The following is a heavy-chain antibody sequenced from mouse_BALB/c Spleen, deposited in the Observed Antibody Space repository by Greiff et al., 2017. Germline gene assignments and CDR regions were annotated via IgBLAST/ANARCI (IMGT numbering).Heavy chain of an antibody. V-gene: IGHV1-82*01. CDR1: GYAFSSSW. J-gene: IGHJ4*01. CDR3: ARWGVYAMDY. Sequence: QVQLQQSGPELVKPGASVKISCKASGYAFSSSWMNWVKQRPGQGLEWIGRIYPGDGDTNYNGKFKGKATLTADKSSSTAYMQLSSLTSVDSAVYFCARWGVYAMDYWGQGTAVTVSS. CDR2: IYPGDGDT.